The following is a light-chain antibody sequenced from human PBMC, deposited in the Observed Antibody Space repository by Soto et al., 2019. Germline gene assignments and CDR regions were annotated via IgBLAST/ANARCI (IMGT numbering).Light chain of an antibody. CDR1: QSVGSN. CDR2: GAF. CDR3: QQYTNWPPIT. Sequence: EIVLTQSPGTLSFSPVERATLSFRASQSVGSNLAWFQQKPGQAPRLLIYGAFTRATGVPARFSGSGSGTDFTLTISSLQSEDFAVYYCQQYTNWPPITFGQGTRLEIK. J-gene: IGKJ5*01. V-gene: IGKV3-15*01.